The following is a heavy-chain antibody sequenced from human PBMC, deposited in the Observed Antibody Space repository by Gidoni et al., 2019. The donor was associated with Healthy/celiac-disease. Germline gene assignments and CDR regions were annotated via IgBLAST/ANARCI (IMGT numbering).Heavy chain of an antibody. V-gene: IGHV3-15*01. D-gene: IGHD6-13*01. CDR3: TTDRGVAAARPTYYYYGMDV. CDR2: IKSKTDGGTT. J-gene: IGHJ6*02. Sequence: MSWVRQAPGKGLEWVGRIKSKTDGGTTDYAAPIKGRFTISRDDSKNTLYLQMNSLKPEDTAVYYCTTDRGVAAARPTYYYYGMDVWGQGTTVTVSS.